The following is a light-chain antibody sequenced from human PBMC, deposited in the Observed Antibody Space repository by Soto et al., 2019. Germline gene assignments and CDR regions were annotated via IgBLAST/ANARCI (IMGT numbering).Light chain of an antibody. CDR1: QSIASN. Sequence: VMTQSPGTLSLSPGERASLSCRASQSIASNLAWYQQKPGQAPRLLIYGASTRATDIPARFSGSGSGTEFTLTVSSLQSEDFAVYYCQQYNNWPLTFGGGTKVEIK. CDR2: GAS. CDR3: QQYNNWPLT. J-gene: IGKJ4*01. V-gene: IGKV3-15*01.